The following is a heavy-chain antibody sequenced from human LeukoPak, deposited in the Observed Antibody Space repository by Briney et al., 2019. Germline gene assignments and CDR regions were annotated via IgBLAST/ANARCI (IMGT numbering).Heavy chain of an antibody. CDR2: INHSGST. Sequence: SETLSLTCAVYGGSFSGYYWSWIRQPPGKGLEWIGEINHSGSTNYNPSLKSRVTISVDTSKNQFSLKLSSVTAADTAVYYCAGRGCLGSPLCYGNFDYWGQGTLVTVSS. V-gene: IGHV4-34*01. J-gene: IGHJ4*02. CDR1: GGSFSGYY. CDR3: AGRGCLGSPLCYGNFDY. D-gene: IGHD2-15*01.